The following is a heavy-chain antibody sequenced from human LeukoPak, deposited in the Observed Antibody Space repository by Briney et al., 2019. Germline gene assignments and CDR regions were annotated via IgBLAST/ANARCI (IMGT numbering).Heavy chain of an antibody. CDR3: ARDKIVGATHFDY. CDR2: IKQDGSEK. J-gene: IGHJ4*02. V-gene: IGHV3-7*01. D-gene: IGHD1-26*01. Sequence: PGGSLRLSCAASGFTFSSYWMSWVRQAPGKGLEWVANIKQDGSEKYYVDSVKGRFTTSRDNAKNSLYLQMNSLRAEDTAVYYCARDKIVGATHFDYWGQGTLVTVSS. CDR1: GFTFSSYW.